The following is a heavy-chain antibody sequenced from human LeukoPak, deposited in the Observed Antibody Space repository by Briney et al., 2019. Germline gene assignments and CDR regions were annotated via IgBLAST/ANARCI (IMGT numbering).Heavy chain of an antibody. CDR1: GYTFANYA. D-gene: IGHD1-1*01. J-gene: IGHJ6*02. Sequence: ASVKVSCKASGYTFANYAMHWVRQAPGQSLEWMGWINSANGNTKYSQKFQGRVTITRDTSTSTAYMELRSLRSDDTAVYYCARKKKLDRPYYGMDVWGQGTTVTVSS. CDR3: ARKKKLDRPYYGMDV. V-gene: IGHV1-3*04. CDR2: INSANGNT.